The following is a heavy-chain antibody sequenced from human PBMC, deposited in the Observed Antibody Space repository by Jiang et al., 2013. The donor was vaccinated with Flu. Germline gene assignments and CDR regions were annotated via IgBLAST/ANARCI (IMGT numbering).Heavy chain of an antibody. CDR3: ARGQAYCGGDCPAFIDY. CDR1: GGSFSGYY. J-gene: IGHJ4*02. V-gene: IGHV4-34*01. Sequence: LLKPSETLSLTCAVYGGSFSGYYWSWIRQPPGKGLEWIGEINHSGSTNYNPSLKSRVTISVDTSKNQFSLKLSSVTAADTAVYYCARGQAYCGGDCPAFIDYWGQGTLVTVSS. D-gene: IGHD2-21*02. CDR2: INHSGST.